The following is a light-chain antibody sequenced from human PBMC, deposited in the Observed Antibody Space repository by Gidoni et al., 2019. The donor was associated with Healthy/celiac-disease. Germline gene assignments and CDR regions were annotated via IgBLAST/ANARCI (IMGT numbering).Light chain of an antibody. V-gene: IGKV3-11*01. Sequence: EIVLTQSPATLSLSPGERATLSCRARQSVSSYLAWYQQKHGQAPRLLIYDASNRATGIPARFSGSGSGTDFTLTISSLEPEDFAVYYCQQRSNWPYTFGQGTKLEIK. CDR3: QQRSNWPYT. J-gene: IGKJ2*01. CDR2: DAS. CDR1: QSVSSY.